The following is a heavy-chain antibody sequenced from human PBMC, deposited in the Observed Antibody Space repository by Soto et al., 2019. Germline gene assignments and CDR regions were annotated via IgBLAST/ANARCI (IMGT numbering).Heavy chain of an antibody. D-gene: IGHD3-22*01. V-gene: IGHV3-49*02. J-gene: IGHJ5*02. CDR3: TTNYYDSSGYDNWFDP. CDR2: IRSKAYGGTT. Sequence: GKGREWVRFIRSKAYGGTTEYAASVKGRFTISRDDSKSIAYLQMNSLKTEDTAVYYCTTNYYDSSGYDNWFDPWGQGTLVTVSS.